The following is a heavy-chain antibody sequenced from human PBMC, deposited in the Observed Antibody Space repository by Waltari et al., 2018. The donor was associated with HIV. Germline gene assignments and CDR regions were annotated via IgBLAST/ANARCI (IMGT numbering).Heavy chain of an antibody. J-gene: IGHJ6*02. CDR1: GFPFDKYA. CDR3: ARDRGSGNGWNYYGMDV. V-gene: IGHV3-9*01. D-gene: IGHD3-10*01. Sequence: EAQLVESGGCLVQPGRSLRLNCAASGFPFDKYAFHSVRQVPGKGLEWVSGISLNSGSILYAASVKGRFTISRDNAENSLYLQMNSLEAEDSALYYCARDRGSGNGWNYYGMDVWGQGATVTVSS. CDR2: ISLNSGSI.